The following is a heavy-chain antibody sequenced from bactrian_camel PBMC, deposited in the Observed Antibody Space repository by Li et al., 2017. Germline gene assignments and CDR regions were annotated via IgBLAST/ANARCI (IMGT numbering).Heavy chain of an antibody. Sequence: QLVESGGGLVQPGGSLRLSCAASGFTFSGYWMSWVRQAPGKGLEWTSIIVGSGSSTYYADSVKGRFTITRDYAKNTFDLQMDSLKPEDTGVYYCVRSLANWIWDLGYWGQGTQVTVS. CDR3: VRSLANWIWDLGY. J-gene: IGHJ4*01. D-gene: IGHD8*01. CDR2: IVGSGSST. CDR1: GFTFSGYW. V-gene: IGHV3S25*01.